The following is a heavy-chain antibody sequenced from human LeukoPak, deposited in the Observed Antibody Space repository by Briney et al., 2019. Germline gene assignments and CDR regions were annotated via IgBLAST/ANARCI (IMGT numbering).Heavy chain of an antibody. J-gene: IGHJ6*04. Sequence: GGSLRLSCAASGFTFSSYWMSRVRQPPGKGLEWVANIKQDGSEKYYVDSVKGRFTISRDNAKNSLYLQMNSLRAEDTAVYYCAGLGITMIGGVWGKGTTVTISS. V-gene: IGHV3-7*01. CDR2: IKQDGSEK. CDR3: AGLGITMIGGV. CDR1: GFTFSSYW. D-gene: IGHD3-10*02.